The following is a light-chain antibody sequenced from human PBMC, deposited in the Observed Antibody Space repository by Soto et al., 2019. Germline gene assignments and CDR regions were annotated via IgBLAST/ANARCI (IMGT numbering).Light chain of an antibody. V-gene: IGKV3D-15*01. Sequence: IVLMQSPDTLSLSPGERATLCCRASRSLSSDYLAWYQQKPGQAPRLLFYHASRRATGTPDRFSVSGSGTEFTLTISSLRSEDFAVYYCQHYNNWPFTFGQGTEVDIK. J-gene: IGKJ2*01. CDR3: QHYNNWPFT. CDR1: RSLSSD. CDR2: HAS.